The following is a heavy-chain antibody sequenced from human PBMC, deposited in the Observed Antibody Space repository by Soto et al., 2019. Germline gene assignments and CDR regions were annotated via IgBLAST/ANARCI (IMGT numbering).Heavy chain of an antibody. CDR1: GFTVSVDS. CDR2: FYTTGFI. Sequence: EVQLVESGGGLIQPGGSLRLSCAASGFTVSVDSMIWVRQAPGKGLEWVSLFYTTGFIHYADSVKGRFTISRDNSTTTLSLQMTSLRAAATAVSFCARHDWLDPWGQGTLVTVSS. V-gene: IGHV3-53*01. CDR3: ARHDWLDP. J-gene: IGHJ5*02.